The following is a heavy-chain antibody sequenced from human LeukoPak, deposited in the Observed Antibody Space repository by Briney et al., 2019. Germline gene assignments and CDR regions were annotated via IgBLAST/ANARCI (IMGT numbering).Heavy chain of an antibody. Sequence: PGGSLRLSCAASGFSFSSYSMNWVGQAPGKGLEWVSSISSGSSYIYYADSVKGRFTISRDNAMNSLYLQMDSLRAEDTAVYYCARPMVEFCGGDCHTEKYFFDYWGQGSLVTVSS. J-gene: IGHJ4*02. D-gene: IGHD2-21*01. CDR3: ARPMVEFCGGDCHTEKYFFDY. V-gene: IGHV3-21*03. CDR1: GFSFSSYS. CDR2: ISSGSSYI.